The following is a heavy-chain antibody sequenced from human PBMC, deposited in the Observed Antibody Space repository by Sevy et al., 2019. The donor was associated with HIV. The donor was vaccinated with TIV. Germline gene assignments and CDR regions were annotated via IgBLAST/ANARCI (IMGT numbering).Heavy chain of an antibody. Sequence: RGGSLRLSCAASGLSFTSNGMSWVRQAPGKGLEWVAGITSGGATYYADSVKGRFTVSRDNSKNTLYLQLNNLRADDTAVFYCAGGDTPMITDLDYWGQGTLVTVSS. CDR3: AGGDTPMITDLDY. J-gene: IGHJ4*02. CDR1: GLSFTSNG. CDR2: ITSGGAT. D-gene: IGHD3-16*01. V-gene: IGHV3-23*01.